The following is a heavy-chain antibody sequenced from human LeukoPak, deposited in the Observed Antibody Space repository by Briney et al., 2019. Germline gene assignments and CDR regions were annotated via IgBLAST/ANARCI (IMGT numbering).Heavy chain of an antibody. CDR3: ARGSGSYYNGITPFNY. CDR1: GGSISSSSYY. Sequence: SETLSLTCTVSGGSISSSSYYWGWIRQPPGKGLEWIGSIYYSGSTYYNPSLKSRVTISVDTSKNQFSLKLSSVTAADTAVYYCARGSGSYYNGITPFNYWGQGTLVTVSS. V-gene: IGHV4-39*01. J-gene: IGHJ4*02. D-gene: IGHD3-10*01. CDR2: IYYSGST.